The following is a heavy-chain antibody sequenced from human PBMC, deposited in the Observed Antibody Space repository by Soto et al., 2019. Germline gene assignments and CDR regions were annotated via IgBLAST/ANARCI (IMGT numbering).Heavy chain of an antibody. CDR3: TTDMAYDSSAPYY. V-gene: IGHV3-15*07. J-gene: IGHJ4*02. CDR1: GFTFSNAW. Sequence: GGSLRLSCAASGFTFSNAWMNWVRQAPGKGLEWVGRIKSKTDGGTTDYAAPVKGRFTISRDDSKNTLYLQMNSLKTEDTAVYYCTTDMAYDSSAPYYWGQGTLVTVSS. CDR2: IKSKTDGGTT. D-gene: IGHD3-22*01.